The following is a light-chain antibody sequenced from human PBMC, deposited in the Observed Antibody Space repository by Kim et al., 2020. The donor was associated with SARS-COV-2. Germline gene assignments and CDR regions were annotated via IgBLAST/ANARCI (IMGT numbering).Light chain of an antibody. CDR1: SGSIAGNY. V-gene: IGLV6-57*03. Sequence: GKTVTISCTRSSGSIAGNYVQWYQQRPGSAPNIVIYEANQRPSGVPARFSGSIDSSSNSASLIISGLETADEADYYCHSYDTSNQVFGTGTKVTVL. CDR2: EAN. J-gene: IGLJ1*01. CDR3: HSYDTSNQV.